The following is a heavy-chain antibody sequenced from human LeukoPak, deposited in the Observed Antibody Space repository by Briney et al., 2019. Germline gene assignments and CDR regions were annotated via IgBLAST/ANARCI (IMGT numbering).Heavy chain of an antibody. D-gene: IGHD6-13*01. V-gene: IGHV3-48*01. CDR2: ISDGGTPV. J-gene: IGHJ4*02. CDR3: ARDFRSSSWYIGDY. Sequence: GGSLRLSCAASGFTFSNYSMNWVRLAPGKGLEWISYISDGGTPVYYADSVVGRFTVSRDNEKNSLYLQMNSLRADDTAVYYCARDFRSSSWYIGDYWGQGAQVTVSP. CDR1: GFTFSNYS.